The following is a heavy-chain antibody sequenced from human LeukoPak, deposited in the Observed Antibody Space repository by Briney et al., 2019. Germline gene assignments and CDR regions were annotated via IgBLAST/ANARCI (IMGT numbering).Heavy chain of an antibody. J-gene: IGHJ4*02. CDR2: IRYDGSNK. CDR3: AKDSGFYCSSTSCSDSDY. V-gene: IGHV3-30*02. Sequence: GGSLRLSCAASGFTFSSYGMHWVRQAPGKGLEWVAFIRYDGSNKYYADSVKGRFTISRDNSKNTLYLQMNSLRAEDTAVYYCAKDSGFYCSSTSCSDSDYWGQGTLVTVSS. CDR1: GFTFSSYG. D-gene: IGHD2-2*01.